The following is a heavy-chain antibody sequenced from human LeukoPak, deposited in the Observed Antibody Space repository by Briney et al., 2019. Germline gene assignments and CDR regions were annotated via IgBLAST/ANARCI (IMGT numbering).Heavy chain of an antibody. D-gene: IGHD6-19*01. CDR3: ARADYSGGWAGGFDI. CDR1: GFTFSSYA. V-gene: IGHV3-23*01. CDR2: ISGSGGST. J-gene: IGHJ3*02. Sequence: GGSLRLSCAASGFTFSSYAMSWVRQAPGKGLEWVSAISGSGGSTYYADSVKGRFTISRDNSKNTLYLQMNSLRAEDTAVYYCARADYSGGWAGGFDIWGHGTVVTVSS.